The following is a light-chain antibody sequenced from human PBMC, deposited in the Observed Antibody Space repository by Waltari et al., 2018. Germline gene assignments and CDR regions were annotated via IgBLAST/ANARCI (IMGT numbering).Light chain of an antibody. Sequence: DIVMTQSPDSLAVSLGERATINCKSSQSVYYSSNNNNYLAWYQQKPGQPPKLLIYWASTRESGVPDRFSGSGSGTDFSRTISSLQAEDVAVYHCQQYYYTPPTFGQGTKVEIK. CDR2: WAS. J-gene: IGKJ1*01. CDR1: QSVYYSSNNNNY. V-gene: IGKV4-1*01. CDR3: QQYYYTPPT.